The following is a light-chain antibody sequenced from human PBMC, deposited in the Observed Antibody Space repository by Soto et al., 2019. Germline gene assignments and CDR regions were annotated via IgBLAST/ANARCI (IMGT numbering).Light chain of an antibody. J-gene: IGLJ2*01. CDR3: SSYATSNTYMI. Sequence: QSALTQPASVSGSPGQSITIPWTGTSSDIGGYNYVSWYQEHPGKAPKLIIYEVTRRPSGVSNRFSASKSGNTASLTISGLQAEDEADYYCSSYATSNTYMIFGGGTKLTVL. V-gene: IGLV2-14*01. CDR2: EVT. CDR1: SSDIGGYNY.